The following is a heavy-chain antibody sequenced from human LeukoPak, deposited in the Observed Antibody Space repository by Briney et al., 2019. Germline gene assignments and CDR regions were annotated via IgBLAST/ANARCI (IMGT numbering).Heavy chain of an antibody. J-gene: IGHJ4*02. D-gene: IGHD1-26*01. CDR1: GGSISSYY. Sequence: SETLSLTCTVSGGSISSYYWSWIRQPPGKGLEWIGYIYTSGSTNYNPSLKSRVTISVDTSKNQFSLKLSSAAAADTAVYYCATGGAIVGATLDYWGQGTLVTVSS. CDR3: ATGGAIVGATLDY. V-gene: IGHV4-4*09. CDR2: IYTSGST.